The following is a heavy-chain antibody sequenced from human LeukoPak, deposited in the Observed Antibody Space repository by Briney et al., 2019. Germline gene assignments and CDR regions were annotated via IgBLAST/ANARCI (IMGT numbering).Heavy chain of an antibody. CDR1: GFTFSSYA. CDR3: ARDLAQRLYDSSGYYFRENDY. D-gene: IGHD3-22*01. J-gene: IGHJ4*02. CDR2: ISYDGSNK. Sequence: PGGSLRLSCAASGFTFSSYAMSWVRQAPGKGLEWVAVISYDGSNKYYADSVKGRFTISRDNSKNTLYLQMNSLRAEDTAVYYCARDLAQRLYDSSGYYFRENDYWGQGTLVTVSS. V-gene: IGHV3-30-3*01.